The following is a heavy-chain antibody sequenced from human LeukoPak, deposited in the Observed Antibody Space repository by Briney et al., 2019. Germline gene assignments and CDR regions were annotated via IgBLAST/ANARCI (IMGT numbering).Heavy chain of an antibody. V-gene: IGHV3-9*01. CDR3: AKDAEVAATLEANWFDP. Sequence: GRSLRLSCAASGFTFDDYAMHWVRQAPGKGLEWVSGISWNSGSIGYADSVKGRFTISRDNAKNSLYLQMNSLRAEDTALYYFAKDAEVAATLEANWFDPWGQGTLVTVSS. CDR1: GFTFDDYA. D-gene: IGHD2-15*01. CDR2: ISWNSGSI. J-gene: IGHJ5*02.